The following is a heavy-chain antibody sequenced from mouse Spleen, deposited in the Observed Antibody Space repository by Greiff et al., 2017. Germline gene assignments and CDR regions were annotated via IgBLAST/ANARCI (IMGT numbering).Heavy chain of an antibody. D-gene: IGHD1-1*01. V-gene: IGHV1-15*01. J-gene: IGHJ2*01. CDR1: GYTFTDYE. Sequence: QVQLKQSGAELVRPGASVTLSCKASGYTFTDYEMHWVKQTPVHGLEWIGAIDPETGGTAYNQKFKGKAILTADKSSSTAYMELRSLTSEDSAVYYCTRLRREDYYGSPYYFDYWGQGTTLTVSS. CDR3: TRLRREDYYGSPYYFDY. CDR2: IDPETGGT.